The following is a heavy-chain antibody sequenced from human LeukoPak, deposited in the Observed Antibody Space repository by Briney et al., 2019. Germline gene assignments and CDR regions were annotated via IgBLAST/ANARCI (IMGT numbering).Heavy chain of an antibody. V-gene: IGHV4-59*01. CDR2: IHYSGST. CDR3: ARDLVTVTKGFDI. D-gene: IGHD4-17*01. CDR1: GGSISSYY. Sequence: SEALSLTCTVSGGSISSYYWSWIRQPPGKGLEWIGCIHYSGSTNYNPSLKSRVTISIDTSKNQFSLKLRSVTAADTAVYYCARDLVTVTKGFDIWGQGTMVSVSS. J-gene: IGHJ3*02.